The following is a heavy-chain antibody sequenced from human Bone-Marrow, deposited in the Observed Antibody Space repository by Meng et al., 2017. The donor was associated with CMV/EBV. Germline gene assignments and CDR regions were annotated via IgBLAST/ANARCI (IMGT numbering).Heavy chain of an antibody. V-gene: IGHV2-5*02. Sequence: QITFKESGPALLKPTQTLTLTCNFSGFSLNSNGMGVGWIRQPPGKALEWLALIYWDGDKRYSPSLKSRLTITKDTSNNQVVLTMTNMGPVDTATYFCAHRPTEGLFDYWGQGTLVTVSS. CDR3: AHRPTEGLFDY. CDR2: IYWDGDK. CDR1: GFSLNSNGMG. J-gene: IGHJ4*02.